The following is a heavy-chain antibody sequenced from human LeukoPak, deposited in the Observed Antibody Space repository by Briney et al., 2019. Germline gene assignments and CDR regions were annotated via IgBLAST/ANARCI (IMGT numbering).Heavy chain of an antibody. V-gene: IGHV2-5*01. CDR3: AHKLRDTSGWFHFDS. D-gene: IGHD6-19*01. CDR2: IYWNDDK. Sequence: SGPTLVNPTQTLTLTCTFSGFSLSTSGVGVGWIRQPPGKALEWLALIYWNDDKLYSPSLKSRLTITKDTSKNQVVLTMTNMDPVDTATYYCAHKLRDTSGWFHFDSWGQGTLVTVSS. CDR1: GFSLSTSGVG. J-gene: IGHJ4*02.